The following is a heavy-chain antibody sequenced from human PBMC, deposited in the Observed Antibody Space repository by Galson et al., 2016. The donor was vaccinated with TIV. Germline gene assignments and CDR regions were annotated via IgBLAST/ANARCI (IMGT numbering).Heavy chain of an antibody. Sequence: FIGYGISWVRQAPGQGLEWMGRIIPLFGIVSYAQRFQGRVAIIADKSTGTTYMELSSLRSEDTAVYYCVRSGTYYYDSSGDNWGQGTLVTVSS. CDR2: IIPLFGIV. D-gene: IGHD3-22*01. CDR3: VRSGTYYYDSSGDN. CDR1: FIGYG. V-gene: IGHV1-69*04. J-gene: IGHJ4*02.